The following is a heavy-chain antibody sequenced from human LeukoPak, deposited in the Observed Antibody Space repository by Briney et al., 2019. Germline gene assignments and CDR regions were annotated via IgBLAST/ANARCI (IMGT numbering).Heavy chain of an antibody. J-gene: IGHJ1*01. D-gene: IGHD6-13*01. CDR3: ARDRPSIAAAGKPEYFQH. CDR1: GGTFSSYA. V-gene: IGHV1-69*04. Sequence: GASVKVSCKASGGTFSSYAISWVRQAPGQGLEWMGRIIPILGIANYAQKFQGRVTITADKSTSTAYMELSSLRSEDTAVYYCARDRPSIAAAGKPEYFQHWGQGTLVTVSS. CDR2: IIPILGIA.